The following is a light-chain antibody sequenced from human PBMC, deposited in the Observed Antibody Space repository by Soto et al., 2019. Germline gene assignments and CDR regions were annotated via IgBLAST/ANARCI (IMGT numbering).Light chain of an antibody. CDR1: QGVTSN. J-gene: IGKJ1*01. Sequence: EIVLAQSPATLSVSPGERATLSFRASQGVTSNLAWYQQKPGQAPRLLIYRASTRATGIPARFSGSGSGTEFTLTISSLQSEDFTVYSCLQYHNLWAFGQGTKVDIK. V-gene: IGKV3-15*01. CDR2: RAS. CDR3: LQYHNLWA.